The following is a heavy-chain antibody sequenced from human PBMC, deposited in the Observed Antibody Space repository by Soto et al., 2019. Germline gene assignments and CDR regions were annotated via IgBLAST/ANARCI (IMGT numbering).Heavy chain of an antibody. CDR2: IFYTVTA. J-gene: IGHJ5*02. CDR3: ARRLDDTPETFFTWFDP. CDR1: GGSINTGGYY. D-gene: IGHD2-15*01. V-gene: IGHV4-31*03. Sequence: QVQLQESGPGLVKPSQTLSLTCTVSGGSINTGGYYWGWIRHLPGEGLEWIGHIFYTVTAYDNPSLRRSVTVSIDTSENQFSLHMYSVTAADTAMDYCARRLDDTPETFFTWFDPWGQGILVTVSS.